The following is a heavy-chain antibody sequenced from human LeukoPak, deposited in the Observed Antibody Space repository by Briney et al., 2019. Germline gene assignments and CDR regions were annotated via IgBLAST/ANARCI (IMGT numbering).Heavy chain of an antibody. CDR1: GFTFSNFG. D-gene: IGHD1-1*01. V-gene: IGHV3-33*01. CDR2: IRSDGGNK. CDR3: ARDSPGAPNDLDY. Sequence: PGGSLRLSCEASGFTFSNFGMRWVRQAPGKGLEWVAVIRSDGGNKQYADSVEGRFTISRDNSENMLYLQMNSLRDEDTAVYFCARDSPGAPNDLDYWGQGTLVTVSS. J-gene: IGHJ4*02.